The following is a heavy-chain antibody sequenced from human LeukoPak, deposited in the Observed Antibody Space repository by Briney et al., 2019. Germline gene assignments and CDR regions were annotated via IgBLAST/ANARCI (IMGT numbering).Heavy chain of an antibody. Sequence: GGSLRLSCAASGFTFSSYAMSWVRQAPGKGLEWVSAISGSGGSTYYAGSVKGRFTISRDNSKNTLYLQMNSLRAEDTAVYYCAKGEDTAMVMYYYYGMDVWGQGTTATVSS. CDR2: ISGSGGST. D-gene: IGHD5-18*01. J-gene: IGHJ6*02. V-gene: IGHV3-23*01. CDR3: AKGEDTAMVMYYYYGMDV. CDR1: GFTFSSYA.